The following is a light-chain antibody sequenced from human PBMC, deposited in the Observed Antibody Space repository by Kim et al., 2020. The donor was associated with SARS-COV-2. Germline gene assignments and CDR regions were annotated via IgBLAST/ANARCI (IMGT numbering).Light chain of an antibody. CDR3: QESHSGT. Sequence: LSASVGDRITITCRASQNINIYLNWYQQKPGRAPEVLVYAASSLQLGVPSRFSGSGSETDFTLTITDLQPEDFATYYCQESHSGTFGQGTRLEIK. CDR1: QNINIY. V-gene: IGKV1-39*01. J-gene: IGKJ5*01. CDR2: AAS.